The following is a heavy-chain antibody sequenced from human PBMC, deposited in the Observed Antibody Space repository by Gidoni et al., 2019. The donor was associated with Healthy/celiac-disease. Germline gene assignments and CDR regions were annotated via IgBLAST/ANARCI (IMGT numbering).Heavy chain of an antibody. Sequence: QVQLVESGGGVVQPGRSLRLSCAAFGFTFSSYAMHWVRQAPGKGLEWVAVISYDGSNKYYADSVKGRFTISRDNSKNTLYLQMNSLRAEDTAEYYCAREATHYYFDYWGQGTLVTVSS. CDR2: ISYDGSNK. CDR1: GFTFSSYA. V-gene: IGHV3-30*04. CDR3: AREATHYYFDY. J-gene: IGHJ4*02. D-gene: IGHD1-26*01.